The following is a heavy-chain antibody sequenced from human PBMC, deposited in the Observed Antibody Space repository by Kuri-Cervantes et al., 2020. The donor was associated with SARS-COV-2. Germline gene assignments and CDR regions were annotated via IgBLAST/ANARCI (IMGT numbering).Heavy chain of an antibody. V-gene: IGHV3-21*01. D-gene: IGHD6-13*01. CDR3: ARYSSSWSYY. CDR1: GFTFSSYS. CDR2: ISSSSSYI. J-gene: IGHJ4*02. Sequence: GESLKISCAASGFTFSSYSMNWVRQAPGKGLEWVSSISSSSSYIYYADSVKGRFTFSRDNAKNSLCLQMNSLRAEDTAVYYCARYSSSWSYYWGQGTLVTVSS.